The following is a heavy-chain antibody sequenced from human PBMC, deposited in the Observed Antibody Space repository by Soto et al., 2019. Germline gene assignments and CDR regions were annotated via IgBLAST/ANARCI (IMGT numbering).Heavy chain of an antibody. CDR2: INPNSGAT. D-gene: IGHD5-12*01. CDR3: ARDSVSTIGDFDN. CDR1: GYSLTGYY. Sequence: ASVKVSCKASGYSLTGYYLHWVRQAPGQGLEWLGWINPNSGATNHAQKFQGRVTMTRDRSITTAYMDLNRLTSDDTAVYYCARDSVSTIGDFDNCGQGTLVTVSS. V-gene: IGHV1-2*02. J-gene: IGHJ4*02.